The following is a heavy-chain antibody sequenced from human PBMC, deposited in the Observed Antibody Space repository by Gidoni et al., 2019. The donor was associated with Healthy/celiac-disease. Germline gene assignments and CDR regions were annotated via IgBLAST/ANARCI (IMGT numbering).Heavy chain of an antibody. J-gene: IGHJ6*02. CDR3: AALRTAIFGQDRGYYYYYGMDV. CDR2: IWYDGSNK. D-gene: IGHD3-3*01. CDR1: GFTFSSYG. Sequence: QVQLVESGGGVVQPGRSLRPSCAASGFTFSSYGMHWVRQAPGKGLEWVAVIWYDGSNKYHADSVKGRFTISRDNSKNTLYLQMNSLRAEDTAVYYCAALRTAIFGQDRGYYYYYGMDVWGQGTTVTVSS. V-gene: IGHV3-33*01.